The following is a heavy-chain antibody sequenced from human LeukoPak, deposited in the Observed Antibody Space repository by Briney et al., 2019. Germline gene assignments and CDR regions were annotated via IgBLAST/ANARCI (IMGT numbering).Heavy chain of an antibody. D-gene: IGHD6-19*01. CDR3: ARDLLSTAGYFDY. CDR2: IYYSGST. V-gene: IGHV4-59*01. Sequence: SETPSLTCTVSGGSISSYYWSWIRQPPGKGLEWIGYIYYSGSTNYNPSLKSRVTISVDTSKNQFSLNLSSVTAADTAVYYCARDLLSTAGYFDYWGQGTLVTVPS. CDR1: GGSISSYY. J-gene: IGHJ4*02.